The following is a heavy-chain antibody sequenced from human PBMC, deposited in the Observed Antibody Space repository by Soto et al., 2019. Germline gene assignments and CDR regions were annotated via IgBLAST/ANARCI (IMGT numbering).Heavy chain of an antibody. CDR2: INPHTGDT. Sequence: ASVKVSCKASGYLFSAYYIHWVRQAPGQGLEWMGWINPHTGDTNYTQIFQGRVTLSSDTSTNTAYMDLSSLTSADTAVYYCARRHGARSTVFRSAFPLDYWGQGTLVTVSS. CDR1: GYLFSAYY. J-gene: IGHJ4*02. CDR3: ARRHGARSTVFRSAFPLDY. D-gene: IGHD1-1*01. V-gene: IGHV1-2*02.